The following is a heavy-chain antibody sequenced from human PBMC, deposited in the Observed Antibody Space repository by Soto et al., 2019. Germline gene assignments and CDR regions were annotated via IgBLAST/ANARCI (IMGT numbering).Heavy chain of an antibody. CDR2: IYYSGST. Sequence: SATLSLTCTVSGGSISSYYWSWIRQPPGKGLEWIGYIYYSGSTNYNPSLKSRVTISVDTSKNQFSLKLSSVTAADTAVYYCARRGPTGVDYWGQGTLVTVSS. CDR3: ARRGPTGVDY. J-gene: IGHJ4*02. V-gene: IGHV4-59*08. D-gene: IGHD5-12*01. CDR1: GGSISSYY.